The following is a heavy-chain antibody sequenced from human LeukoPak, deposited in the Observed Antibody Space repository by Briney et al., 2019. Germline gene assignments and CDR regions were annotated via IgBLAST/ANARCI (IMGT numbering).Heavy chain of an antibody. CDR1: GGSTSSYY. CDR2: VYNRGST. Sequence: NPSETLSLTCTVSGGSTSSYYWSWIRQPPGKGLEWIGYVYNRGSTNYNPSLKSRVTISVDTSKNQVSLKLSSVTAADTAVYYCARHFHGMDVWGQGTTVTVSS. CDR3: ARHFHGMDV. J-gene: IGHJ6*02. V-gene: IGHV4-59*08.